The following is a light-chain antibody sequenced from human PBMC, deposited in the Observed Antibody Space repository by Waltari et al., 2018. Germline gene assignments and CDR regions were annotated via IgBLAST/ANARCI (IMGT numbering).Light chain of an antibody. CDR1: SSDVGGYSY. J-gene: IGLJ1*01. V-gene: IGLV2-11*01. CDR3: CSYAGSDTYV. Sequence: QSALTQPRSVSGSPGQSVAIACPGTSSDVGGYSYVSWYQQHPGKAPKIIIYDVTRRPSWVPDRFSGSKSGNTASLTISGLQADDEAHYYCCSYAGSDTYVFGTGT. CDR2: DVT.